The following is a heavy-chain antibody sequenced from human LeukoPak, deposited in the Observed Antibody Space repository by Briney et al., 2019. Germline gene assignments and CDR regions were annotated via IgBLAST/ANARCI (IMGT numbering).Heavy chain of an antibody. Sequence: SGTVSLTCGVSGGSISNTNWWTWVRQPPGKGLEWIGEVNLQGSTNYNPSLKSRVAISVDKSENHISLKLTSVTAADSAVYYCAREGGPYRPLDYSGQGTLVTVAS. CDR2: VNLQGST. J-gene: IGHJ4*02. V-gene: IGHV4-4*02. CDR3: AREGGPYRPLDY. CDR1: GGSISNTNW.